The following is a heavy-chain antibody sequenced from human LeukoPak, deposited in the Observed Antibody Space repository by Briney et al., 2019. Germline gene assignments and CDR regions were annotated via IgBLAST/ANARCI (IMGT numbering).Heavy chain of an antibody. J-gene: IGHJ6*02. CDR3: ARDDYGGNSYYYYGMDV. Sequence: SETLSLTCTVSGGSISSSSYYWGWIRQPPGKGLEWIGSIYYSGSTYYNPSLKSRVTISVDTSKNQFSLKLSSVTAADTDVYYCARDDYGGNSYYYYGMDVWGQGTTVTVSS. CDR2: IYYSGST. D-gene: IGHD4-23*01. CDR1: GGSISSSSYY. V-gene: IGHV4-39*07.